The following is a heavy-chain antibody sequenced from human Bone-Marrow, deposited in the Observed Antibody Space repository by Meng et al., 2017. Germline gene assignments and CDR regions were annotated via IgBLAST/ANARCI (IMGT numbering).Heavy chain of an antibody. Sequence: VHLQESGPGLGMPSETLSLTCTVSGGSVSSGPYYWTWVRQPPGKGLEWIGYKFHDGTTNYNPSLKSRVTMSVDASKKQFSLNLSSVTAADTAVYYCARDNMGSIDYWGQGTLVTVSS. J-gene: IGHJ4*02. CDR1: GGSVSSGPYY. V-gene: IGHV4-61*01. CDR2: KFHDGTT. D-gene: IGHD1-26*01. CDR3: ARDNMGSIDY.